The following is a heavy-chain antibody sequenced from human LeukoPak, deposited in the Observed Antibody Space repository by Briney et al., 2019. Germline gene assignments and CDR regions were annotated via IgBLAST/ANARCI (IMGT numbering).Heavy chain of an antibody. Sequence: SETLSLTCSVSGDSVSRSDSYWDWIRQPPGKGLEWIGTIYFSGRTYYSPSLKSRVTMSVDPSNNQFSLNLRSATAADTAVYYCARRRYYDGSGYLEWGQGTLLSVSS. J-gene: IGHJ1*01. CDR3: ARRRYYDGSGYLE. D-gene: IGHD3-22*01. CDR2: IYFSGRT. V-gene: IGHV4-39*01. CDR1: GDSVSRSDSY.